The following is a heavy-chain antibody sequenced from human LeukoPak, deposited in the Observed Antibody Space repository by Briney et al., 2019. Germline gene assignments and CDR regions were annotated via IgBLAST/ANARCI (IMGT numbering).Heavy chain of an antibody. J-gene: IGHJ4*02. V-gene: IGHV4-38-2*02. CDR2: IYHSGIT. Sequence: KTSETLSLTCTVSDYSISSGYGYYWGWIRQPPGKGLEWIGNIYHSGITYYNHFNSSLKSRVTISIDTFKNQFSLRLTSVTAADTAVYFCATLVSTRYYFDYWGQGTLVTVSS. CDR1: DYSISSGYGYY. CDR3: ATLVSTRYYFDY. D-gene: IGHD5/OR15-5a*01.